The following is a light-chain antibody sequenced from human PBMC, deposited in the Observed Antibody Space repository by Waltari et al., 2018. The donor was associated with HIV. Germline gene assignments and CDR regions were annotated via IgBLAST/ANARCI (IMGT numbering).Light chain of an antibody. Sequence: QHVLTQQPSVSGAPARRFTISSSGSSSNIGAGYDVHWYQQLPGTAPKLLTEGHRHGSSGVPSGFSGYKPGTSASLAITGLQAEDEAEYYCQAYDSWRSGPWVFGGGTKLSVL. J-gene: IGLJ3*02. CDR1: SSNIGAGYD. V-gene: IGLV1-40*01. CDR2: GHR. CDR3: QAYDSWRSGPWV.